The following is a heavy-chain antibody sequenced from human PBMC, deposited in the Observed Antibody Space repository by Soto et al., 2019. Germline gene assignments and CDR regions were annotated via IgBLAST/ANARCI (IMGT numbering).Heavy chain of an antibody. CDR1: GYIFISYG. CDR2: ISPKNGDT. D-gene: IGHD1-26*01. V-gene: IGHV1-18*04. CDR3: ARGRHGEISGDY. J-gene: IGHJ4*02. Sequence: QVQLVQSGAEVKKPGASVKVSCKASGYIFISYGITWVRQAPGQGLEWMGWISPKNGDTKYAQNVQGRVTMTTDTATSTAYMEVRSPTPDDTAVYYCARGRHGEISGDYWGQGTRVTVSS.